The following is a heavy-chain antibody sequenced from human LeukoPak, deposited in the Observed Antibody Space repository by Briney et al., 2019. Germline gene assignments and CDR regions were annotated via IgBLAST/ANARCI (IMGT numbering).Heavy chain of an antibody. V-gene: IGHV3-66*01. D-gene: IGHD5-18*01. J-gene: IGHJ4*02. Sequence: GGSLRLSCAASGFTVSSNYMSWVRQAPGKGLEWGSVIYSGGTTYYADSVKGRFTISRDNSKNTLHLQMNSLRAEDTAVYYCARDQYSYAHAAHWGQGTLVTVSS. CDR3: ARDQYSYAHAAH. CDR1: GFTVSSNY. CDR2: IYSGGTT.